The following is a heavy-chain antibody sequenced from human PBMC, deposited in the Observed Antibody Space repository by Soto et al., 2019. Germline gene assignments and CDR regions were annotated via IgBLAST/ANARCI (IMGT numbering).Heavy chain of an antibody. Sequence: PSETLSLTCTVSGGSISSSSYYRGWIRQPPGKGLEWIGSIYYSGSTYYNPSLKSRVTISVDTSKNQFSLKLSSVTAADTAVYYCARRTGDCSGGSCYSSGWGSDDAFDIWGQGTMVTVSS. CDR3: ARRTGDCSGGSCYSSGWGSDDAFDI. J-gene: IGHJ3*02. V-gene: IGHV4-39*01. CDR2: IYYSGST. D-gene: IGHD2-15*01. CDR1: GGSISSSSYY.